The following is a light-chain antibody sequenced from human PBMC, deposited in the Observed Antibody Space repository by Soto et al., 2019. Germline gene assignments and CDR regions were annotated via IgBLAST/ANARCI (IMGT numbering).Light chain of an antibody. V-gene: IGKV1-5*01. CDR3: QQYNSYPET. J-gene: IGKJ1*01. CDR1: QRISSW. Sequence: GDRVTITCRASQRISSWLAWYQQKPGKAPKLLIYDASSLESGVPSRFSGSGSGTEFTLTISSLQPDDFATYYCQQYNSYPETFGQGTKVEIK. CDR2: DAS.